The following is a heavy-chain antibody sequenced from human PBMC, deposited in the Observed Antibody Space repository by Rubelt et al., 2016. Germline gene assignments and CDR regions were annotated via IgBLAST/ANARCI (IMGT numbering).Heavy chain of an antibody. D-gene: IGHD6-13*01. Sequence: DGMGGIIPIFGTANYAQKFQGRVTITADESTSTAYMELSSLRSEDTAVYYCARDPFIAAAVGYFQHWGQGTLVTVSS. CDR3: ARDPFIAAAVGYFQH. CDR2: IIPIFGTA. V-gene: IGHV1-69*01. J-gene: IGHJ1*01.